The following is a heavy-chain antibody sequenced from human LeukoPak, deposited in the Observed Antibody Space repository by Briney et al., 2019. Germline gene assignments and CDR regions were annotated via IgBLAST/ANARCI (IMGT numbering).Heavy chain of an antibody. Sequence: GESLKISCKGSGYSFTSYWIGWVRQMPGKGLEWMGIIYPGDSDTRYSPSFQGQVTISADKSISTAYLQWSSLKASDSAMYYCARLPYCGSDCYPNWFDPWGQGTLVTVSS. CDR2: IYPGDSDT. J-gene: IGHJ5*02. CDR1: GYSFTSYW. D-gene: IGHD2-21*02. V-gene: IGHV5-51*01. CDR3: ARLPYCGSDCYPNWFDP.